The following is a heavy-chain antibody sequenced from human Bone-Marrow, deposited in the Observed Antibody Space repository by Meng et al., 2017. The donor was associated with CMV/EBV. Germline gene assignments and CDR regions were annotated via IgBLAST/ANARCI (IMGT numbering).Heavy chain of an antibody. Sequence: ASVKVSCKASGGTFSSYAISWVRQAPGQGLEWMGWISAYNGNTNYAQKLQGRVTMTTDTSTSTAYMELRSLRSDDTAVYYCARDRNYYGSGSYLYFDYWGQGTLVTVSS. J-gene: IGHJ4*02. CDR1: GGTFSSYA. CDR3: ARDRNYYGSGSYLYFDY. CDR2: ISAYNGNT. D-gene: IGHD3-10*01. V-gene: IGHV1-18*01.